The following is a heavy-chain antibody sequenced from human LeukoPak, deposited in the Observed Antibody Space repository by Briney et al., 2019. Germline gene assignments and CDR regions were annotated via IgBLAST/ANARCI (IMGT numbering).Heavy chain of an antibody. J-gene: IGHJ5*02. Sequence: GASVKVSCKASGYTFVSHYMHWVRQAPGQGLEWMGIINPSDGTTIYAQKFQDRVTLSRDMSTNTVYMELSSLRSDDTAVYYCAXXXXXXWGLLNGWWFDPWGQGTLVTVSS. D-gene: IGHD1-26*01. V-gene: IGHV1-46*01. CDR2: INPSDGTT. CDR1: GYTFVSHY. CDR3: AXXXXXXWGLLNGWWFDP.